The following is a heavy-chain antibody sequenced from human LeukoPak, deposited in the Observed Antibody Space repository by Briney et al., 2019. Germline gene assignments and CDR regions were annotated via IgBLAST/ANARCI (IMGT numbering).Heavy chain of an antibody. Sequence: ASVKVSCKASGYTFTSYDINWVRQATGQGLEWRGWMNPNSGNTGYAQKFQGRVTMTRNTSISTAYMELSSLRSEDTAVYYCARSVVVVAATQADAFDIWGQGTMVTVSS. CDR2: MNPNSGNT. CDR1: GYTFTSYD. J-gene: IGHJ3*02. CDR3: ARSVVVVAATQADAFDI. V-gene: IGHV1-8*01. D-gene: IGHD2-15*01.